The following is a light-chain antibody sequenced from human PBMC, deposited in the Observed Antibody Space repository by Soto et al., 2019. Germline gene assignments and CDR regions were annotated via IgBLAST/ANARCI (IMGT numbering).Light chain of an antibody. CDR1: QSVSSSY. Sequence: EIVLTQSPGTLSLSPGERATLSCRASQSVSSSYLAWYQQKPGQAPRLLIYGASSRATGITDRFSGSGSGTDFTLTISRLEPEDFAVYYCQQYGSSQTFGQGTKV. CDR2: GAS. J-gene: IGKJ1*01. V-gene: IGKV3-20*01. CDR3: QQYGSSQT.